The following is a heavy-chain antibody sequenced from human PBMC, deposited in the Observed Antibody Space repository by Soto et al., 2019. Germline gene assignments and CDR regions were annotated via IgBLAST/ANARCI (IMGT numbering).Heavy chain of an antibody. CDR2: ISDGGNT. Sequence: GGSLRLSCEVSGFIVSDSYMCWVRQAPGKGLEWLSVISDGGNTYYTDSVKGRFTISRDISKNTLYLQMNNLRAEDTAVYYCVRALGGGAGYGTWGQGTLVTVSS. CDR1: GFIVSDSY. CDR3: VRALGGGAGYGT. V-gene: IGHV3-66*01. J-gene: IGHJ4*02. D-gene: IGHD2-2*03.